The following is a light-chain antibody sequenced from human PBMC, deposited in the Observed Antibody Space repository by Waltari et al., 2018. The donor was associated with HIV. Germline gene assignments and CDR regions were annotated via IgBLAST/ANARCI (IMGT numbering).Light chain of an antibody. V-gene: IGLV2-11*01. J-gene: IGLJ3*02. Sequence: QSALTQPRSVSGSPGQSVTISCTGTDSDVGAYNYVSWYQQHPGKVPKLMIYDVTKRPSGVPDRFSGSKSGNTASLTISGLQAEDEADYYCCSYAGISALGVFGGGTKLTVL. CDR2: DVT. CDR3: CSYAGISALGV. CDR1: DSDVGAYNY.